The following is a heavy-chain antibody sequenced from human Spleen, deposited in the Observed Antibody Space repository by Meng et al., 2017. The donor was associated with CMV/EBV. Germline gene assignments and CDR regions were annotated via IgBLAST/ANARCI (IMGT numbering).Heavy chain of an antibody. CDR3: ARTPFRDYFDS. CDR1: GGSFSGYY. Sequence: SETLSLTCAVYGGSFSGYYWSWIRQPPGKGLEWIGEINHSGSTNYNPSLKSRVTISVDTSKNQFSLKLSSVTAADTAVYYCARTPFRDYFDSWGQGTLVTVSS. J-gene: IGHJ4*02. CDR2: INHSGST. V-gene: IGHV4-34*01.